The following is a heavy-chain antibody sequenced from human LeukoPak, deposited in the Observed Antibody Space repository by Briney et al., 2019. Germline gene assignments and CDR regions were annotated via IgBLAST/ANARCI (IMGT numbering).Heavy chain of an antibody. V-gene: IGHV1-46*01. CDR1: GYTFTSYY. J-gene: IGHJ6*03. Sequence: ASVKVSCTASGYTFTSYYMHWVRQAPGQGLEWMGIINPSGGTTSYAQKFQGRVTMTRDMSTSTVYMELSSLRSEDTAVYYCARDRGYDFWSGYPQAYYYYYYMDVWGKGTTVTVSS. D-gene: IGHD3-3*01. CDR2: INPSGGTT. CDR3: ARDRGYDFWSGYPQAYYYYYYMDV.